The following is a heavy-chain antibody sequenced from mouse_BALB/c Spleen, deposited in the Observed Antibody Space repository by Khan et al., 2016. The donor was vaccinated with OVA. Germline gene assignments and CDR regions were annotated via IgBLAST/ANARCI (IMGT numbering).Heavy chain of an antibody. CDR1: GYSITSDYA. Sequence: EVQLQESGPGLVKPSQSLSLTCTVTGYSITSDYAWNWIRQFPGNKLEWMGYISYSGSTTYNPSLKGRISITRDTSKDQLFLQLKSVTSEDTATYYCTSELGRYYALDYWGQGTSVTVSS. CDR3: TSELGRYYALDY. J-gene: IGHJ4*01. CDR2: ISYSGST. D-gene: IGHD4-1*01. V-gene: IGHV3-2*02.